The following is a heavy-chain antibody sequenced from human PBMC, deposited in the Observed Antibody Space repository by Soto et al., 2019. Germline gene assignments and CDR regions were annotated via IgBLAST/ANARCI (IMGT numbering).Heavy chain of an antibody. CDR3: THRRSVVGAGYFDY. CDR2: IFWDDDK. V-gene: IGHV2-5*02. J-gene: IGHJ4*02. CDR1: GVSLSTSGVG. D-gene: IGHD1-26*01. Sequence: QITLKESGPTLVKPTQTLTLTCTVSGVSLSTSGVGVAWIRQPPGKALEWLAVIFWDDDKRYNPSLNSRLTPTTATSKNQVVLTLTNMDPVDTATYYCTHRRSVVGAGYFDYWGQGTLVTVSS.